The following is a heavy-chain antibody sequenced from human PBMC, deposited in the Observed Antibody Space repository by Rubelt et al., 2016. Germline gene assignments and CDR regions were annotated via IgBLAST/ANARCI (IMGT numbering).Heavy chain of an antibody. CDR3: ARGGYCSEGTCYNWFDP. J-gene: IGHJ5*02. CDR1: GFPFSTYA. D-gene: IGHD2-15*01. CDR2: ISGSGGDT. V-gene: IGHV3-23*01. Sequence: GESLRLSCAASGFPFSTYAMSWVRQAPGKGLEWVSGISGSGGDTFYADSVKGRFTISRDNSKNTLYLQLNSLRAEDTAVYYCARGGYCSEGTCYNWFDPWGQGTLVTVSS.